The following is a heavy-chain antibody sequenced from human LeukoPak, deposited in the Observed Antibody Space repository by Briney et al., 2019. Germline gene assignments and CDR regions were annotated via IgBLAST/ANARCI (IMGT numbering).Heavy chain of an antibody. CDR3: ARSNYYDSSGYYAEYFQH. D-gene: IGHD3-22*01. CDR2: IIPIFGTA. Sequence: SVKVSCKASGGTFSSYAISWVRQAPGQGLEWMGGIIPIFGTANYAQKFQGRVTITADESTSTAYMELSSLRSEDTAVYYCARSNYYDSSGYYAEYFQHWGQGTLVTVSS. J-gene: IGHJ1*01. V-gene: IGHV1-69*13. CDR1: GGTFSSYA.